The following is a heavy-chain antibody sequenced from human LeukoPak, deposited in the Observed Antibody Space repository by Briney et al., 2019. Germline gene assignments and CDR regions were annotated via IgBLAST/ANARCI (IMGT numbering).Heavy chain of an antibody. CDR1: GYTFTSYA. D-gene: IGHD3-10*01. V-gene: IGHV1-3*01. Sequence: ASVKVSCKASGYTFTSYAMHWVRQAPGQRLEWMGWINAGNGNTKYSQKFQGRVTITRDTSASTAYMELSSLRSEDTAVYYCAREALAEGSGSYYNVLDYGMDVWGQGTTVTVSS. CDR2: INAGNGNT. J-gene: IGHJ6*02. CDR3: AREALAEGSGSYYNVLDYGMDV.